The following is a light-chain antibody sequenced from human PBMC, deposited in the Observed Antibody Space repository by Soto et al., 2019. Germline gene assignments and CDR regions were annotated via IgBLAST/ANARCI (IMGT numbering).Light chain of an antibody. CDR1: QSVNSN. CDR3: QQYKGYSTWT. J-gene: IGKJ1*01. Sequence: EIVMSQSPATLSVSPGERATLSCRASQSVNSNLAWYQQKPGQAPRLLIYDASTRAAGIPATFSGSGSGTEFTLTISSLQSEDFAVYYCQQYKGYSTWTFGQGTKVDIK. V-gene: IGKV3-15*01. CDR2: DAS.